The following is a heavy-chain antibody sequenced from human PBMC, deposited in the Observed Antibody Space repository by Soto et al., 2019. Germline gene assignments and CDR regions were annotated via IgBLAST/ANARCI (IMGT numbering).Heavy chain of an antibody. J-gene: IGHJ4*02. CDR3: AKGDLDTSMAMAFDY. D-gene: IGHD5-18*01. V-gene: IGHV3-30*18. CDR2: ISYDGSNT. CDR1: GFTFRSYG. Sequence: QVQLVESGGGVVQPGTSLRLSCAASGFTFRSYGLHWVRRAPGKGLEWVAVISYDGSNTFYTDSVKGRFTISRDNFKNTLYLQMDSLRTEDTAVYYCAKGDLDTSMAMAFDYWGQETLVTVSS.